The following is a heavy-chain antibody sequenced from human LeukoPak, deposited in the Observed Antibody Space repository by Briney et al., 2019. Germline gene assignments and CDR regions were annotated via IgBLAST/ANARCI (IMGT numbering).Heavy chain of an antibody. CDR3: ARDYSGEWEQVTGWWLDP. CDR1: GYNFGTHW. CDR2: INPSGDFA. J-gene: IGHJ5*02. Sequence: GASVKVSCKASGYNFGTHWMHWVRQAPGQGLEWMAIINPSGDFASYAQKFLGRITVTRDMSTRALYMEMSELRHDDTAVYYCARDYSGEWEQVTGWWLDPWGQGTLVIVSS. V-gene: IGHV1-46*01. D-gene: IGHD3-16*01.